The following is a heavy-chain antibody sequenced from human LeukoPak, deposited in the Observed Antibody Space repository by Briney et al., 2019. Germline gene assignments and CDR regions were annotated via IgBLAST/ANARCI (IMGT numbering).Heavy chain of an antibody. J-gene: IGHJ5*01. CDR2: IIPIFGTA. CDR3: ARSGSRICSGGSCYPYNWFDS. V-gene: IGHV1-69*01. Sequence: GSSVKVSCKASGGTFSSYAISWVRQAPGQGLEWMGGIIPIFGTANYAQKFQGRVTITADESTSTAYMELSSLRSEDTAVYYCARSGSRICSGGSCYPYNWFDSWGQEPWSPSPQ. CDR1: GGTFSSYA. D-gene: IGHD2-15*01.